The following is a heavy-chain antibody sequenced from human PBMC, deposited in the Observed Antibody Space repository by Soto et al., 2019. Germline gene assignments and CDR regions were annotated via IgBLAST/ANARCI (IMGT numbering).Heavy chain of an antibody. V-gene: IGHV3-48*03. D-gene: IGHD1-26*01. CDR1: GFTFSSFE. J-gene: IGHJ4*02. CDR3: VRWVSGSYRDLDY. CDR2: ISRSGGTI. Sequence: PGGSLRLSCAASGFTFSSFEMNWVRQAPGKGLEWVSYISRSGGTIYHTDSVKGRFTISRDNAKSSLYLQMNSLRAEDTAVYYCVRWVSGSYRDLDYWGQGTLVTVSS.